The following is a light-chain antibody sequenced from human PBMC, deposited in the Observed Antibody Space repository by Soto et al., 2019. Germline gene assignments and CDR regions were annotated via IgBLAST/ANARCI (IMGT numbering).Light chain of an antibody. CDR3: VSFTSSTTYV. J-gene: IGLJ1*01. V-gene: IGLV2-14*03. CDR2: DVA. CDR1: SSDVGGSNF. Sequence: QSALTQPASVSASPGQSITISCTGTSSDVGGSNFVSWYQQHPGKPPKLIIYDVATRPSGVSNRFSGSKSGSTVSLIISRLQTEDEADYYCVSFTSSTTYVFGSGTKLTVL.